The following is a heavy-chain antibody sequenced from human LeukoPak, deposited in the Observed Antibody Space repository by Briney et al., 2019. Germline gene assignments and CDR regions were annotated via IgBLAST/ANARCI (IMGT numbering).Heavy chain of an antibody. CDR3: ARGVYYYDSSGYSLGHAFDI. D-gene: IGHD3-22*01. V-gene: IGHV4-34*01. Sequence: SETLSLTCAVYGGSFSGYYWSWIRQPPGKGLEWIGEINHSGSTNYNPSLKSRVTISVDTSKNQFSLKLSSVTAADTAVYYCARGVYYYDSSGYSLGHAFDIWGQGTMVTVSS. CDR2: INHSGST. CDR1: GGSFSGYY. J-gene: IGHJ3*02.